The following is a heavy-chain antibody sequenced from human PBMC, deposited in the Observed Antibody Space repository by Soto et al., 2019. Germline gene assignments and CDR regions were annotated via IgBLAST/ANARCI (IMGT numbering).Heavy chain of an antibody. J-gene: IGHJ4*02. CDR1: WFSLSRTGGG. Sequence: QITLKESGPTLVKVTQTVTLTCTFSWFSLSRTGGGVGWLRQPPVKALEGLALINWNDDKRYNPSLKSRLTSTKDTSKNKVVLTMTNMDPVHTATYSCARSGHNSGFSYYDYWGQGPLVTVSS. CDR2: INWNDDK. CDR3: ARSGHNSGFSYYDY. D-gene: IGHD3-22*01. V-gene: IGHV2-5*01.